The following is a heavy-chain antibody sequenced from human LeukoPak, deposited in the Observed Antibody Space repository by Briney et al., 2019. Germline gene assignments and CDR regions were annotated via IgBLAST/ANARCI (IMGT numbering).Heavy chain of an antibody. CDR2: ISFDGSDK. V-gene: IGHV3-30*18. D-gene: IGHD6-13*01. J-gene: IGHJ5*02. CDR1: GFTFNNYG. Sequence: GGSLRLSSAGSGFTFNNYGIHWVRQAPGKGREWVAVISFDGSDKYYADSVKGRFTISRDHSKNTLYLQMNSLRAEDTDVYYCAKQHVGGSSSWYFGRTKGWLDPWGQGTLVTVSS. CDR3: AKQHVGGSSSWYFGRTKGWLDP.